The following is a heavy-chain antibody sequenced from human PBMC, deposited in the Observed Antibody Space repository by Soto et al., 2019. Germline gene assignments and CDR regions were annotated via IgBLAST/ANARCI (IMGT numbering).Heavy chain of an antibody. V-gene: IGHV3-23*01. D-gene: IGHD3-9*01. CDR1: GFTFSTYA. CDR3: ANARTRRTSGYFLDY. J-gene: IGHJ4*02. Sequence: EVQLLESGGKLVQPGGSLTLSCAASGFTFSTYAMAWVRQAPGKGLEWVSGVSASGLNTDYADPVKGRFYISRDNSKNTVSLHMYSLGAEDTALYYCANARTRRTSGYFLDYWCQGTPVTVSS. CDR2: VSASGLNT.